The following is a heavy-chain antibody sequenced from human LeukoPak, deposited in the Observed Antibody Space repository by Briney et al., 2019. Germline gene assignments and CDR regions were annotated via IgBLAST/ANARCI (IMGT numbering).Heavy chain of an antibody. CDR2: IYQSGST. CDR3: AREAAAGYYYYYYYMDV. J-gene: IGHJ6*03. V-gene: IGHV4-4*02. CDR1: GGSISMVNW. D-gene: IGHD6-13*01. Sequence: SETLSLTCTVSGGSISMVNWWSWVRQTPGKGMEWIGEIYQSGSTTYNPSLKSRVAMSVDTSKNQFSLKLSSVTAADTAVYYCAREAAAGYYYYYYYMDVWGKGTTVTISS.